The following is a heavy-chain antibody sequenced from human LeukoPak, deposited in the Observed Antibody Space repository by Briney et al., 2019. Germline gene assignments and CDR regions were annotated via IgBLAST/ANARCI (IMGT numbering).Heavy chain of an antibody. CDR1: GFTFSNYW. CDR2: IKQDGSDK. V-gene: IGHV3-7*01. D-gene: IGHD6-19*01. J-gene: IGHJ4*02. CDR3: ARDRDGSGWVELDY. Sequence: GGSLRLSCAASGFTFSNYWMSWVRQAPGKGLEWVASIKQDGSDKYYVDSVRGRFTISRDNADNSLYLQMNSLRAEDTAVDYCARDRDGSGWVELDYWGQGTLVTVSS.